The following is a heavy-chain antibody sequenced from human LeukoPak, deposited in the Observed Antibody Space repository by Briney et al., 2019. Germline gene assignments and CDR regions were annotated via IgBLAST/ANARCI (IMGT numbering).Heavy chain of an antibody. CDR2: IHPSGGNT. V-gene: IGHV1-46*01. Sequence: ASVKVSCKASGYTFTSNYMHWVRQAPGQGLEWMGIIHPSGGNTNYAQKFQGRVAMTRDTSTSTVYMELSSLRSEDTAVYYCARRGYSSGWYLPFDYWGQGTLVTVSS. CDR3: ARRGYSSGWYLPFDY. D-gene: IGHD6-19*01. CDR1: GYTFTSNY. J-gene: IGHJ4*02.